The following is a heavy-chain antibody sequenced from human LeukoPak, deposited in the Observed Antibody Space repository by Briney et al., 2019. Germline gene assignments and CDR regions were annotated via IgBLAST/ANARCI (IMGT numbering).Heavy chain of an antibody. CDR1: GFTFSSYA. CDR3: AKGSAWYLDY. V-gene: IGHV3-30*02. D-gene: IGHD3-3*01. J-gene: IGHJ4*02. Sequence: GGSLRLSCAASGFTFSSYAMSWVRQAPGKGLEWVAFIQFDGSSAYYSDSVKGRFTFSRDNSENTLYLQLNSLRPEDTAVYYCAKGSAWYLDYWGQGTLVTVSS. CDR2: IQFDGSSA.